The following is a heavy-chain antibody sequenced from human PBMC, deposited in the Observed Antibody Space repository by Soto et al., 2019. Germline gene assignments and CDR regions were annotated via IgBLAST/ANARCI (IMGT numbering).Heavy chain of an antibody. D-gene: IGHD6-13*01. Sequence: EVQLVESGGGVVRPGGSLRLSCAASGFTFDDYGMSWVRQAPGKGLEWVSGINWNGGSTGYADSVKGRFTISRDNAKNSLYLEMNSVRAEETALYYCAREKGGVCPIAAAAPDYWGQGTLVTVSS. CDR3: AREKGGVCPIAAAAPDY. CDR1: GFTFDDYG. V-gene: IGHV3-20*04. J-gene: IGHJ4*02. CDR2: INWNGGST.